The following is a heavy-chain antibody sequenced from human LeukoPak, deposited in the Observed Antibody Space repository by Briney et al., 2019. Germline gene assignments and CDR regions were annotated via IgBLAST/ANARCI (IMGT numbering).Heavy chain of an antibody. CDR1: GGTFSSYA. D-gene: IGHD6-6*01. Sequence: GASVKVSCKASGGTFSSYAISWVRQAPGQGLEWMGGIIPIFGTANYAQKFQGRVTITTDESTSTAYMELSSLRSEDTAVYYCARVSIYSSSANCFDYWGQGTLVTVSS. J-gene: IGHJ4*02. V-gene: IGHV1-69*05. CDR3: ARVSIYSSSANCFDY. CDR2: IIPIFGTA.